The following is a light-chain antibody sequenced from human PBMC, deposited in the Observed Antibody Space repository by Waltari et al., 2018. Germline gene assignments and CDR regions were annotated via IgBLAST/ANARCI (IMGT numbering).Light chain of an antibody. CDR3: NSYSTSSTFV. CDR1: NSDVGGYNF. Sequence: QSALTQPASVSGSPGQSITISCTGSNSDVGGYNFVSWYQQHPGKAPKFMIYDVSKRPSGVSNRFSGSKSGNTASRTISGLQPEDAADYYCNSYSTSSTFVFGTGTRVTVL. V-gene: IGLV2-14*01. CDR2: DVS. J-gene: IGLJ1*01.